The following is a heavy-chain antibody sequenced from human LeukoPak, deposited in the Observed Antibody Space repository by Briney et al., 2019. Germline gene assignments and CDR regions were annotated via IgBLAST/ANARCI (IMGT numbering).Heavy chain of an antibody. CDR3: ARERYCSSSSCPGALDI. CDR2: IKRKTDGEPT. J-gene: IGHJ3*02. D-gene: IGHD2-2*01. V-gene: IGHV3-15*05. Sequence: GGSLRLSRVSSGHSLNYDWMSWVRQAPGKGREWGGRIKRKTDGEPTGYAAPVKGRFTISRDDSKNTLYLQMNSLETEDTAVYHCARERYCSSSSCPGALDIWGQGTEVTVSS. CDR1: GHSLNYDW.